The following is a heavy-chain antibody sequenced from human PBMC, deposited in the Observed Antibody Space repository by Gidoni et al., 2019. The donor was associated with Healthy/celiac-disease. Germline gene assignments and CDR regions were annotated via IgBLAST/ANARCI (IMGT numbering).Heavy chain of an antibody. CDR1: GFTFSSYA. D-gene: IGHD2-15*01. V-gene: IGHV3-30*04. CDR3: ARDKAFLSAATLYFDY. J-gene: IGHJ4*02. Sequence: QVQLVESGGGVVQPGRSLRLSCAASGFTFSSYAMHWVRQAPGKGLEWVAVISYDGSNKDYADSVKGRFTISRDNSKNTLYLQMNSLRAEDTAVYYCARDKAFLSAATLYFDYWGQGTLVTVSS. CDR2: ISYDGSNK.